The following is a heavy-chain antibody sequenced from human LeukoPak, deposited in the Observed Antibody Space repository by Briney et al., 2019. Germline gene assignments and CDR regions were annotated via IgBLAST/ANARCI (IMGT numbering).Heavy chain of an antibody. CDR3: ARRSGSNNWFDP. CDR1: GYSFTSYW. Sequence: GESLKISCKGSGYSFTSYWIAWVRRMPGKGLEWMGIIYPGDSDTRYSPSFEGQVTISADKSIRIAYLQWSSLKASDTAMYYCARRSGSNNWFDPWGQGTLVTVSS. J-gene: IGHJ5*02. D-gene: IGHD3-10*01. CDR2: IYPGDSDT. V-gene: IGHV5-51*01.